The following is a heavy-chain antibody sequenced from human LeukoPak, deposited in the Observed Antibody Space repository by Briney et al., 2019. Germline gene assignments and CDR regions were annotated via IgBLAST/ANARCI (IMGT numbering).Heavy chain of an antibody. Sequence: PSETLSLTCTVSGGSISSYYWSWIRQPPGKGLEWIGYIYYSGSTNYNPSLKSRVTISVDTPKNQFSLKLSSVTAADTAVYYCARVSAAAAAGLDYWGQGTLVTVSS. D-gene: IGHD6-13*01. CDR3: ARVSAAAAAGLDY. V-gene: IGHV4-59*01. J-gene: IGHJ4*02. CDR1: GGSISSYY. CDR2: IYYSGST.